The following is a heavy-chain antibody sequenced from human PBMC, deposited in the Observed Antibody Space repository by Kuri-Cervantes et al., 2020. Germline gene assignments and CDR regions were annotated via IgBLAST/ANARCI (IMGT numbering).Heavy chain of an antibody. V-gene: IGHV3-7*01. Sequence: GESLKISCAASGFTFSNYWMSWVRQAPGKGLEWVANIKQDGSEKYYVDSVKGRFTISRDNSKNTLYLQMNSLRAEDTAVYYCARGGVRGVIDGFDIWGQGTMVTVSS. CDR1: GFTFSNYW. D-gene: IGHD3-10*01. CDR2: IKQDGSEK. J-gene: IGHJ3*02. CDR3: ARGGVRGVIDGFDI.